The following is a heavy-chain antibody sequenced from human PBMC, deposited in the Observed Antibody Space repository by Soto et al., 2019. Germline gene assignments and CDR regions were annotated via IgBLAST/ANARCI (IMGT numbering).Heavy chain of an antibody. Sequence: ASVKVSCKASGYTFTRYTMNWVRQAPGQRLEWMGWINPDNGNTKSSQKFQDRVIITRDTSASTVYMELSSLRSEDTAVYYCARDGYSYGKALDYWGQGTLVTVSS. CDR3: ARDGYSYGKALDY. J-gene: IGHJ4*02. CDR1: GYTFTRYT. CDR2: INPDNGNT. D-gene: IGHD5-18*01. V-gene: IGHV1-3*01.